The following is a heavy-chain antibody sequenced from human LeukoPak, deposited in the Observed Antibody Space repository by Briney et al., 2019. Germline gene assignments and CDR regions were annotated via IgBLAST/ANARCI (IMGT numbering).Heavy chain of an antibody. CDR3: ARGRITIFGVVITNGNWFDP. D-gene: IGHD3-3*01. V-gene: IGHV1-8*03. Sequence: GASVKVSCKASGYTFTSYDINWVRQATGQGLEWMGWMNPNSGNTGYAQKFQGRVTITRNTSISTAYMELSSLRSEDTAVYYCARGRITIFGVVITNGNWFDPWGQGTLVTVSS. CDR2: MNPNSGNT. CDR1: GYTFTSYD. J-gene: IGHJ5*02.